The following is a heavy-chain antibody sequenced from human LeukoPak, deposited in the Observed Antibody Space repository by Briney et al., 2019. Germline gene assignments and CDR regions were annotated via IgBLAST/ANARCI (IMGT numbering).Heavy chain of an antibody. CDR2: ISAYNGNT. Sequence: ASVKVSCKASGYTFSRYGISWVRQAPGQGLEWMGWISAYNGNTNYAQKLQGRVTMTTDTSTSTAYMELRSLRSDDTAVYYCARDGIAAAGDPFDYWGQGTLVTVSS. CDR3: ARDGIAAAGDPFDY. V-gene: IGHV1-18*01. J-gene: IGHJ4*02. D-gene: IGHD6-13*01. CDR1: GYTFSRYG.